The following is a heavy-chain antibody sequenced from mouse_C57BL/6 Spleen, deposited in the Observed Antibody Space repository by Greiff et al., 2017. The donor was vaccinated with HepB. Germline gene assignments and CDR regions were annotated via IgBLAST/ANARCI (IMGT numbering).Heavy chain of an antibody. CDR1: GYTFTSYG. V-gene: IGHV1-81*01. J-gene: IGHJ1*03. Sequence: QVQLQQSGAELARPGASVKLSCKASGYTFTSYGISWVKQRTGQGLEWIGEIYTRSGNTYYNEKFKGTATLTADRSSSTEYMELRNLTSEDSAVYFCATGYFDVWGTGTTVTVSS. CDR3: ATGYFDV. CDR2: IYTRSGNT.